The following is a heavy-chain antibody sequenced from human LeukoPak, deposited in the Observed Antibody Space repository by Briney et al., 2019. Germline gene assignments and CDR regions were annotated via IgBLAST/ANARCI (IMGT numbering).Heavy chain of an antibody. CDR2: ISAYNGNT. Sequence: GASVKVSCKASGYTFTSYGISWVRQAPGQGLEWMGWISAYNGNTNYAQKLQGRVTMTTDTSTSTAYMELRSLRSDDTAVYYCARGFSGYDLPDWIYFDYWGQGTLVTVSS. V-gene: IGHV1-18*01. J-gene: IGHJ4*02. D-gene: IGHD5-12*01. CDR1: GYTFTSYG. CDR3: ARGFSGYDLPDWIYFDY.